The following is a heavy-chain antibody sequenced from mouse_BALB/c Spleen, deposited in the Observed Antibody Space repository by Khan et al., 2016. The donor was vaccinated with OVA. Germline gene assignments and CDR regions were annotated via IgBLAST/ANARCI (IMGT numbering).Heavy chain of an antibody. Sequence: EVKLEVSGPSLVKPSQTLSLTCSVTGDSITSGYWSWIRKFPGNKLEYMGYMIYTGYTDYNPSLKSRIAITRHTSKNQYYLQLNSVTADDTATYDCARSTYRYAFAYWGQGTLVTVSA. CDR2: MIYTGYT. CDR3: ARSTYRYAFAY. J-gene: IGHJ3*01. V-gene: IGHV3-8*02. D-gene: IGHD2-14*01. CDR1: GDSITSGY.